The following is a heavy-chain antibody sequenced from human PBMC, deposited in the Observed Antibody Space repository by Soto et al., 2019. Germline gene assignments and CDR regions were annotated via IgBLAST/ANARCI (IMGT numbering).Heavy chain of an antibody. Sequence: PGGSLRLSCAASGFTFSGSAMHWVRRASGKGLEWVGRIRSKANSYATAYAASVKGRFTISRDDSKNTAYLQMNSLKTEDTAVYYCTRHPGHSGSENYYYYYYGMDVWGQGTTVTVSS. CDR3: TRHPGHSGSENYYYYYYGMDV. CDR1: GFTFSGSA. D-gene: IGHD1-26*01. CDR2: IRSKANSYAT. V-gene: IGHV3-73*01. J-gene: IGHJ6*02.